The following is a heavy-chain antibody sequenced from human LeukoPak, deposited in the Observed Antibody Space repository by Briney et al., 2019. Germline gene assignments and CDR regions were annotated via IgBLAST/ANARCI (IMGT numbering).Heavy chain of an antibody. V-gene: IGHV3-11*01. CDR3: ARAALDSRNYYYGLDV. D-gene: IGHD1-14*01. CDR1: GFTFSDYY. J-gene: IGHJ6*02. CDR2: IKSSSGPT. Sequence: GGSLRLSRAASGFTFSDYYMSWIRLAPGKGLEWVSYIKSSSGPTYYLDSVKGRFTISRDNAKNSLYLQMNSLRAEDTAVHYCARAALDSRNYYYGLDVWGQGTTVTVSS.